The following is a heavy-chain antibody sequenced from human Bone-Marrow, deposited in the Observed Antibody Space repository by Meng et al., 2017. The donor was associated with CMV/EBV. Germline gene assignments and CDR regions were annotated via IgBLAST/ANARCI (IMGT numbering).Heavy chain of an antibody. J-gene: IGHJ4*02. Sequence: GGSLRLSCAASGFTLSRNWMTWVRQAPGKGLEWVANIKEDGCEKKYVDSVKGRFTISRDNAKNSVYLQMNSLRGEDTAVYYCARAIEGIRETLDDWGQGTLVTVSS. V-gene: IGHV3-7*04. D-gene: IGHD2-21*01. CDR3: ARAIEGIRETLDD. CDR1: GFTLSRNW. CDR2: IKEDGCEK.